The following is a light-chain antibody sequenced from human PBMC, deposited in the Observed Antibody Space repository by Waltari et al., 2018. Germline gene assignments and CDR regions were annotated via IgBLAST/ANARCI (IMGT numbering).Light chain of an antibody. CDR3: AAWDDSLNGRV. J-gene: IGLJ3*02. CDR1: SSNIGSNT. Sequence: QSVLTQPPSASGTPGQGVTISCSGSSSNIGSNTVSWYQQFPGTAPQLLIHTDNQRPSGVPDRFSGSKSGTSASRAISGLQSEDEAHYYCAAWDDSLNGRVFGGGTKVTVL. V-gene: IGLV1-44*01. CDR2: TDN.